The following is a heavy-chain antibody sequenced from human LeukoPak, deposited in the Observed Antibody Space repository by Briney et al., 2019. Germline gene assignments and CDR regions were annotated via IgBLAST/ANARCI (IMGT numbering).Heavy chain of an antibody. D-gene: IGHD6-19*01. CDR2: ISYDGTNK. CDR3: ARDDPYSSGWYIVFDI. Sequence: GGSLRLSCAASGFTFSTYAMHWVRQAPGKGLEWVAIISYDGTNKYYADSVKGRFTISRDNSKNTLYLQMNSLRAEDTAVYYCARDDPYSSGWYIVFDIWGQGTIVTVS. J-gene: IGHJ3*02. V-gene: IGHV3-30-3*01. CDR1: GFTFSTYA.